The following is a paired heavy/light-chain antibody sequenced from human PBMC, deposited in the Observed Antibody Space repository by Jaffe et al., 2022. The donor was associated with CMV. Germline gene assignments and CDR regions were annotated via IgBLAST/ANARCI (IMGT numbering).Light chain of an antibody. V-gene: IGKV2-28*01. Sequence: DIVMTQSPLSLPVTPGEPASISCRSSQSLLHSNGYNYLDWYLQKPGQSPQLLIYLGSNRASGVPDRFSGSGSGTDFTLKISRVEAEDVGVYYCMQALQTPLAFGQGTRLEIK. CDR3: MQALQTPLA. J-gene: IGKJ5*01. CDR2: LGS. CDR1: QSLLHSNGYNY.
Heavy chain of an antibody. Sequence: EVQLVESGGGLVKPGGSLRLSCAASGFTFSSYSMNWVRQAPGKGLEWVSSISSSSSYIYYADSVKGRFTISRDNAKNSLYLQMNSLRAEDTAVYYCARDIGFGETLRYYYGMDVWGQGTTVTVSS. V-gene: IGHV3-21*01. CDR1: GFTFSSYS. J-gene: IGHJ6*02. CDR3: ARDIGFGETLRYYYGMDV. CDR2: ISSSSSYI. D-gene: IGHD3-10*01.